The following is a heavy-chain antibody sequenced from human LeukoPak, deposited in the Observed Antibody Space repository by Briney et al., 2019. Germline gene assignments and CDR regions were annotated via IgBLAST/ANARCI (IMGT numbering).Heavy chain of an antibody. J-gene: IGHJ6*02. CDR1: GGSISSGDYY. V-gene: IGHV4-30-4*01. CDR3: ARDPAVIYYYYGMDV. CDR2: IYYSGST. D-gene: IGHD2-21*01. Sequence: PSETLSLTCTVSGGSISSGDYYWSWIRQPPGKGLEWIGYIYYSGSTYYNPSLKSRVTISVDTSKNQLSLKLSSVTAADTAVYYCARDPAVIYYYYGMDVWGQGTTVTVSS.